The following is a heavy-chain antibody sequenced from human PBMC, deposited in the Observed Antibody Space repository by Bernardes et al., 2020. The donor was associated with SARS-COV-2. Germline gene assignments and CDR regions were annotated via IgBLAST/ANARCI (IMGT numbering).Heavy chain of an antibody. CDR3: AKDVGTSGWYVGFDY. CDR1: GFTFTDNA. V-gene: IGHV3-30*18. D-gene: IGHD6-19*01. Sequence: VGSLSLSCAASGFTFTDNAIHWVRQAPGKGLEWVALISHDGRNKYYADSVKGRFTVSRDNSENTLYLEMNSLRPGDTAIYYCAKDVGTSGWYVGFDYWGQGALVTVSS. CDR2: ISHDGRNK. J-gene: IGHJ4*02.